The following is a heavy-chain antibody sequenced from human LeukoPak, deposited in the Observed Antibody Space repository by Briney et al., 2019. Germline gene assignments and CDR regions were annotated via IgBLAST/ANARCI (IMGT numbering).Heavy chain of an antibody. CDR3: ARSQAPFDY. Sequence: GGSLRLSCAASGFTFSSYSMNWVRQAPGKGQEWVSYISSSSSTIYYADSVKGRFTISRDNAKNSLYLQMNSLRAEDTAVYYCARSQAPFDYWGQGTLVTVSS. V-gene: IGHV3-48*01. CDR2: ISSSSSTI. CDR1: GFTFSSYS. J-gene: IGHJ4*02.